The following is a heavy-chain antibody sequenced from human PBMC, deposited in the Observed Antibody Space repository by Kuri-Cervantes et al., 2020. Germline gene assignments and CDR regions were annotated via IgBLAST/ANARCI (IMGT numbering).Heavy chain of an antibody. V-gene: IGHV3-9*01. Sequence: GGSLRLSCAASGFTFDDYAMRWVRQAPGKGLEWVSGISWNSGSIGYADSVKGRFTISRDNAKNSLYLQMNSLRAEDTALYYCAKGGSSSSWENWYFDLWGRGTLVTVSS. D-gene: IGHD6-13*01. CDR2: ISWNSGSI. J-gene: IGHJ2*01. CDR1: GFTFDDYA. CDR3: AKGGSSSSWENWYFDL.